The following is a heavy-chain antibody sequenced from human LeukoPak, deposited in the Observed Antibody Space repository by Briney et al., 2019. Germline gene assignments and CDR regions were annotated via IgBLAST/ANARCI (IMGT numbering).Heavy chain of an antibody. Sequence: PGGSLRLSCAASGFTFSSYEMNWVRQAPGKWLEWVSYISSSGSTIYYADSVKGRFTISRDNAKNSLYLQMNSLRAEETAVYYCARGLDDSDYWGQGTLVTVSS. V-gene: IGHV3-48*03. D-gene: IGHD3-16*01. J-gene: IGHJ4*02. CDR3: ARGLDDSDY. CDR2: ISSSGSTI. CDR1: GFTFSSYE.